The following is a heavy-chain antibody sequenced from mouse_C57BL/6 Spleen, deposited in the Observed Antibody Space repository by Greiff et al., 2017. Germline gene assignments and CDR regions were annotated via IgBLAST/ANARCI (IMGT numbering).Heavy chain of an antibody. D-gene: IGHD2-12*01. CDR1: GFNIKDDY. V-gene: IGHV14-4*01. CDR2: IDPENGDT. J-gene: IGHJ2*01. CDR3: TKLRRGIGFDY. Sequence: EVQGVESGAELVRPGASVKLSCTASGFNIKDDYMHWVKQRPEQGLEWIGWIDPENGDTEYASKFQGKATITADTSSNTAYLQLSSLTSEDTAVYYCTKLRRGIGFDYWGQGTTLTVSS.